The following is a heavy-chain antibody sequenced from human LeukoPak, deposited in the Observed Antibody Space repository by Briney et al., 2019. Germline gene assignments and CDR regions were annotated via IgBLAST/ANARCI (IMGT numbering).Heavy chain of an antibody. CDR3: ARMTAAAFDY. J-gene: IGHJ4*02. V-gene: IGHV4-59*12. Sequence: TSETLSLTCTVSGRSINDYYWSWIRQPPGKGLEWIGYIYYNGRTDYNPSLKSRVTISVDTSKNQFSLKLSSVTAADTAVYYCARMTAAAFDYWGQGTLVTVSS. CDR2: IYYNGRT. CDR1: GRSINDYY. D-gene: IGHD2-21*02.